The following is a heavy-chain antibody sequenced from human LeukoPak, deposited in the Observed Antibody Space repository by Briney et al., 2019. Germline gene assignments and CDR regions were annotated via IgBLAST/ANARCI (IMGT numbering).Heavy chain of an antibody. D-gene: IGHD3-16*01. Sequence: PGGSLRLSCAASGFTFSSYAMHWVRQAPGKGLEWVAVISYDGSNKYYADSVKGRFTISRDNSKNTLYLQMNSLRAEDTAVYYCASDLGIPGYWGQETLVTVSS. CDR3: ASDLGIPGY. CDR2: ISYDGSNK. J-gene: IGHJ4*02. V-gene: IGHV3-30-3*01. CDR1: GFTFSSYA.